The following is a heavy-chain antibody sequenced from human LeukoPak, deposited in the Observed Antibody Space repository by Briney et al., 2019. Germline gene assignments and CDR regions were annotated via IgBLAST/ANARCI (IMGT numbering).Heavy chain of an antibody. D-gene: IGHD2-2*01. CDR1: GGTFSSYA. CDR3: AREAGYCSSTSCSTHYYYGMDV. V-gene: IGHV1-69*13. J-gene: IGHJ6*02. CDR2: IIPIFGTA. Sequence: VASVKVSCKASGGTFSSYAISWVRQAPGQGLEWMGGIIPIFGTANYAQRFQGRVTITADESTSTAYMELSSLRSEDTAVYYCAREAGYCSSTSCSTHYYYGMDVWGQGTTVTVSS.